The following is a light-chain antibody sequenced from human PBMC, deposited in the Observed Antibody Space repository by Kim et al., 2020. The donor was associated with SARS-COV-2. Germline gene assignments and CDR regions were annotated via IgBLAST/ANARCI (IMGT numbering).Light chain of an antibody. CDR2: AAS. J-gene: IGKJ1*01. CDR1: QDISNY. V-gene: IGKV1-27*01. Sequence: GDRVTITCRASQDISNYLAWFQLKPGKAPKLLIYAASALQPGVPSLFSGSGSGTDFTLTVTSLQPEDVATYYCQKCDSAPWTFGQGTKV. CDR3: QKCDSAPWT.